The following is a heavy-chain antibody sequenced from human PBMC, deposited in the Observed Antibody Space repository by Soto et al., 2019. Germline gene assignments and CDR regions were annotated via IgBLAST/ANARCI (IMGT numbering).Heavy chain of an antibody. D-gene: IGHD4-17*01. CDR3: AKGGMTTVTLFDY. V-gene: IGHV3-23*01. CDR2: VSAGGDST. Sequence: QTGGSLRLSCAISGFTFSSFAMSWVRQAPGKGLEWVSAVSAGGDSTNYADSVKGRFSISRDNSKNTLYLQMSSLRAEDTAVYYCAKGGMTTVTLFDYWGQGTLVTVSS. CDR1: GFTFSSFA. J-gene: IGHJ4*02.